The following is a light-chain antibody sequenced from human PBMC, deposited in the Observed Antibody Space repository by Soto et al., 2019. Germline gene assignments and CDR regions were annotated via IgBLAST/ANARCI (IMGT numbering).Light chain of an antibody. J-gene: IGKJ1*01. Sequence: EIVLTQSPGALSLSPGERATLSCGASQSVSSSYLAWYQQKPGQAPRLLIYGASTRATGSPDRFSGSGSGTDFTLTISRLEPEDFAVYYCQQYCSSPRTFGQGTKVEIK. CDR2: GAS. CDR3: QQYCSSPRT. CDR1: QSVSSSY. V-gene: IGKV3-20*01.